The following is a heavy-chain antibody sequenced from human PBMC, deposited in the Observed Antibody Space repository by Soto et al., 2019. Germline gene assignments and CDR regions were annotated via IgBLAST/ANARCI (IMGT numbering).Heavy chain of an antibody. CDR3: ARDMGSYPSGRYYNPGRY. CDR1: GFTFSTYV. V-gene: IGHV3-30-3*01. Sequence: QVQLVESGGGVIQPGRSLRLSCAASGFTFSTYVMHWVRQAPGKGLEWVAVISYDGSNKYYADSVKGRFTISRDNSKNTLFLQMNSRRAEDTAVYYCARDMGSYPSGRYYNPGRYWGQGTLVTVSS. D-gene: IGHD3-10*01. J-gene: IGHJ4*02. CDR2: ISYDGSNK.